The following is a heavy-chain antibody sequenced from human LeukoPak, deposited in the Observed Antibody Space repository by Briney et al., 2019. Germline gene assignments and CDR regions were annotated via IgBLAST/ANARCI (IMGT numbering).Heavy chain of an antibody. J-gene: IGHJ4*02. CDR3: ASPVVYSVRVAGY. Sequence: GSVMLSCKASGYTFSNYGMSWVRQAPGQGLEWVGWISPYGGNTNYAEKLQGGVTMTTDTSTSTAYMELRSLRAEDTAVYYGASPVVYSVRVAGYWGQGTMLTDSS. CDR2: ISPYGGNT. CDR1: GYTFSNYG. V-gene: IGHV1-18*01. D-gene: IGHD2-8*01.